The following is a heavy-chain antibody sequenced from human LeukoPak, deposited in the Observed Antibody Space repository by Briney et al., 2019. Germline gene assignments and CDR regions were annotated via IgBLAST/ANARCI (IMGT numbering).Heavy chain of an antibody. D-gene: IGHD2-2*02. CDR2: ISAYNGNT. Sequence: ASVKVSCTASGYTFTSYGISWVRQAPGQGLEWMGWISAYNGNTNYAQKLQGRVTMTTDTSTSTAYMELRSLRSDDTAVYYCARDPFPLVPAAIVGWFDPWGQGTLVTVSS. J-gene: IGHJ5*02. CDR3: ARDPFPLVPAAIVGWFDP. V-gene: IGHV1-18*01. CDR1: GYTFTSYG.